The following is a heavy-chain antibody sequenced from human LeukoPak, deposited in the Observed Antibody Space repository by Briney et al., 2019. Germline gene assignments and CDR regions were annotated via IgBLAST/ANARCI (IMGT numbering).Heavy chain of an antibody. J-gene: IGHJ3*02. D-gene: IGHD2-15*01. CDR1: GGSISSGDYY. CDR3: ARVHCSGGSCYSYKVGKNAFDI. V-gene: IGHV4-30-4*08. CDR2: INHSGST. Sequence: SQTLSLTCTVSGGSISSGDYYWSWIRQPPGKGLEWIGEINHSGSTNYNPSLKSRVTISVDTSKNQFSLKLSSVTAADTAVYYCARVHCSGGSCYSYKVGKNAFDIWGQGTMVTVSS.